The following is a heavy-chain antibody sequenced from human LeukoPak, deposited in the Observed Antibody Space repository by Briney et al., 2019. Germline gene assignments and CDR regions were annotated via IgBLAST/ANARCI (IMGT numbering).Heavy chain of an antibody. CDR3: ANVYYDSSGPPDY. D-gene: IGHD3-22*01. CDR1: GGSISSYY. CDR2: IYTSGST. V-gene: IGHV4-4*07. J-gene: IGHJ4*02. Sequence: SETLSLTCTVSGGSISSYYWSWLRQPAGKGLEWIGRIYTSGSTNYNPSLKSRVTMSVDTSKNQFSLKLSSVTAADTVVYYCANVYYDSSGPPDYWGQGTLVTVSS.